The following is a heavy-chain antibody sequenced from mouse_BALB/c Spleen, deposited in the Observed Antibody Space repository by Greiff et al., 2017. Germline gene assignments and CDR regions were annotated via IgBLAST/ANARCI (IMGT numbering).Heavy chain of an antibody. D-gene: IGHD1-1*01. CDR1: GYTFSSYW. CDR2: ILPGSGST. V-gene: IGHV1-9*01. Sequence: QVQLQQSGAELMKPGASVKISCKATGYTFSSYWIEWVKQRPGHGLEWIGEILPGSGSTNYNEKFKGKATFTADTSSNTAYMQLSSLTSEDSAVYYCARFGYYGYFDYWGQGTTLTVSS. J-gene: IGHJ2*01. CDR3: ARFGYYGYFDY.